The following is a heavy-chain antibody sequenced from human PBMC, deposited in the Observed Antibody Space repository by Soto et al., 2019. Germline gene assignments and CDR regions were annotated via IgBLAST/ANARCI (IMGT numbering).Heavy chain of an antibody. CDR1: GFTFSTSD. CDR2: VSYDERNI. J-gene: IGHJ4*02. CDR3: AKLVDKSLDDY. D-gene: IGHD3-16*01. V-gene: IGHV3-30*18. Sequence: GGSLRLSCVASGFTFSTSDMHWVRQAPGQGLEWVAVVSYDERNIYYADSVKGRFSVSRDNSKNTLFLHMNSLRAEDTAVYFCAKLVDKSLDDYWGQGA.